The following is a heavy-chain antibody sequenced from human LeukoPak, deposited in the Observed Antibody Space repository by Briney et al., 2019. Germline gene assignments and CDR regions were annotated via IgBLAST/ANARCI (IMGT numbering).Heavy chain of an antibody. CDR3: ARDCSSTSCLSLNYYYYGMDV. CDR2: MNPNSGNT. D-gene: IGHD2-2*01. CDR1: GGTFSSYA. Sequence: GASVKVSCKASGGTFSSYAIRWVRQATGQGLEWMGWMNPNSGNTGYAQKFQGRVTMTRNTSISTAYMELSSLRSEDTAVYYCARDCSSTSCLSLNYYYYGMDVWGQGTTVTVSS. J-gene: IGHJ6*02. V-gene: IGHV1-8*02.